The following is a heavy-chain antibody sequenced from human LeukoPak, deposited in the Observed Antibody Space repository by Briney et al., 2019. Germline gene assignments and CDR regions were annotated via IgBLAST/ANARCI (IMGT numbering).Heavy chain of an antibody. J-gene: IGHJ3*02. CDR3: ARDAVRGVSLAAFDI. Sequence: PSETLSLTCTVSGGSISSYYWSWIRQPPGKGLEWIGYIYYSGSTNYNPSLKSRVTISVDTSKNQFSLKLSSVTAADTAVYYCARDAVRGVSLAAFDIWGQGTMVTVSS. V-gene: IGHV4-59*01. D-gene: IGHD3-10*01. CDR2: IYYSGST. CDR1: GGSISSYY.